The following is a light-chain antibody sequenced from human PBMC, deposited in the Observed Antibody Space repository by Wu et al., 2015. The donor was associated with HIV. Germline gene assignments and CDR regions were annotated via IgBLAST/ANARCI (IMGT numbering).Light chain of an antibody. V-gene: IGKV3-20*01. CDR3: QQYDRSPLT. J-gene: IGKJ4*01. CDR2: DAA. Sequence: EIVLTQSPGTLSLSPGERATLSCRASQSVRSNYFAWYQQKPGQAPRLLIYDAASRATGIPDRFSGSGSGTDFTLTISRLEPEDFAVYYCQQYDRSPLTFGGGTKVEI. CDR1: QSVRSNY.